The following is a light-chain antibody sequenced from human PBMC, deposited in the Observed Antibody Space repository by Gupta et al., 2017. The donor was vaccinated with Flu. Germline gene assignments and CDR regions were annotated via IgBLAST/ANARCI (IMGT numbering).Light chain of an antibody. J-gene: IGKJ1*01. CDR3: QRYDSLWT. CDR1: QRISNW. CDR2: QTS. Sequence: DIPITQSPSPLSASVGHRVTITCRASQRISNWLAWYQQKPGKVPKLLIYQTSSLASGVPSRFSGSGSGTEFTLTISRLEPDDFATYYCQRYDSLWTFGQGTRVEIK. V-gene: IGKV1-5*03.